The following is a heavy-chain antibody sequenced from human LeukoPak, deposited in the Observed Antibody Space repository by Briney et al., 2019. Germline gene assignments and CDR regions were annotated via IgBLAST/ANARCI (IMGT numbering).Heavy chain of an antibody. J-gene: IGHJ3*02. CDR2: VYYSGRT. D-gene: IGHD3-22*01. CDR1: GGSISTYY. Sequence: SETLSLTCTVSGGSISTYYWNWIRQPPGKGLEWIGYVYYSGRTNYNPSLKSRVTMSVDTSKNQFSLKLSSVTAADTAVYYCARDVPYDSSGYYRGSVAFDIWGQGTMVTVSS. CDR3: ARDVPYDSSGYYRGSVAFDI. V-gene: IGHV4-59*12.